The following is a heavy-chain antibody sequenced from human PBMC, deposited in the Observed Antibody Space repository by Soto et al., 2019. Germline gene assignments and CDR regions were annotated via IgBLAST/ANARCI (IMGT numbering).Heavy chain of an antibody. CDR1: GFTFSSYG. Sequence: PGGSLRLSCAASGFTFSSYGMHWVRQAPGKGLEWVAVISYDGSNKYYADSVKGRFTISRDNSKNTLYLQMNSLRAEDTAVYYCAKDRDNWNDDLFDYWGQGTLVTVSS. CDR3: AKDRDNWNDDLFDY. V-gene: IGHV3-30*18. J-gene: IGHJ4*02. CDR2: ISYDGSNK. D-gene: IGHD1-20*01.